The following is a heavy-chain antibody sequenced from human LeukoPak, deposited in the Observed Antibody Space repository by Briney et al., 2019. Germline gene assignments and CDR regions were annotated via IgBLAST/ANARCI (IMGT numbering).Heavy chain of an antibody. CDR2: IKKDGSEM. CDR3: ARSQYLPLDIFDI. V-gene: IGHV3-7*01. D-gene: IGHD2-15*01. Sequence: GGSLRLSCVASGFTLSNYWMSWVRQAPGKGLEWVANIKKDGSEMSYMDSVKGRFTISRDNAKNSLFLQMNSLSAEDTAMYYCARSQYLPLDIFDIWGQGTMVTVSS. CDR1: GFTLSNYW. J-gene: IGHJ3*02.